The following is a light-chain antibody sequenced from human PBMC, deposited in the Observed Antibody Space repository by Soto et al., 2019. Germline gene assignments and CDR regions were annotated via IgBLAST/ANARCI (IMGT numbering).Light chain of an antibody. CDR3: QHYNSYSEA. J-gene: IGKJ1*01. CDR2: KAS. V-gene: IGKV2-28*01. Sequence: VMTQSPPSLPVTPGEPSSISCRSIQSLLHTDGFQYLDWYMKTQGQSPQIMIYKASTLKSGVPSRLSGIGYGKEFTLTISRLQPDEGATYDCQHYNSYSEAFGQGTKVDIK. CDR1: QSLLHTDGFQY.